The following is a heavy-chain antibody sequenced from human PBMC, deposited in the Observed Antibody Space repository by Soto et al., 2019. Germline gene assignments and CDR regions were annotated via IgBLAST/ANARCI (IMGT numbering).Heavy chain of an antibody. V-gene: IGHV3-7*03. Sequence: EVQLVESGGGLVQPGGSLRLSCAASGFTFSTYWMSWVRQAPGKGLEWVANIKTDESEKYYVDSVRGRFTTSSDNARNFFYLQMNSLTGEDTAVYYCTRDGYPFALDVWGLGTSVTVSS. D-gene: IGHD5-12*01. CDR1: GFTFSTYW. J-gene: IGHJ6*02. CDR3: TRDGYPFALDV. CDR2: IKTDESEK.